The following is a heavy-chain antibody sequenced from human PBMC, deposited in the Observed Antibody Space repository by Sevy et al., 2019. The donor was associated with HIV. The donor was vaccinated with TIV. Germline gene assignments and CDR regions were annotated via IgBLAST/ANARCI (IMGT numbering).Heavy chain of an antibody. CDR1: GGSISSYY. CDR3: ARVAGYSSGWWGYYFDY. J-gene: IGHJ4*02. Sequence: SETLSLTCTVSGGSISSYYWSWIRQPAGKGLEWIGRIYTSGSTNYNPSLKSRVTMSVDTSKNQFSLRLSSVTAAVTAVYYSARVAGYSSGWWGYYFDYWGQGTLVTVSS. CDR2: IYTSGST. D-gene: IGHD6-19*01. V-gene: IGHV4-4*07.